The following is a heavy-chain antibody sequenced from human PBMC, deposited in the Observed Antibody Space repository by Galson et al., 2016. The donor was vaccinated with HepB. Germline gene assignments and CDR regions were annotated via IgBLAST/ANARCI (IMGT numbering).Heavy chain of an antibody. D-gene: IGHD3-9*01. Sequence: SLRLSCAASGFTLSTYGMPWVRQAPGKGLEWVAVILYDGSKKYYADSVKGRFTISRDSSKNTLYLQMNRLRSEDTAVYYCARDGRGDLDWVLLNWGQGTLVTVTS. CDR2: ILYDGSKK. V-gene: IGHV3-30*03. J-gene: IGHJ4*02. CDR1: GFTLSTYG. CDR3: ARDGRGDLDWVLLN.